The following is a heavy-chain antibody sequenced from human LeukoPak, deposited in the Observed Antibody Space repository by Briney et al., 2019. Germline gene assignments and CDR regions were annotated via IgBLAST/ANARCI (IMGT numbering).Heavy chain of an antibody. CDR1: GDSVSSNSAA. CDR2: TYYRSKWYN. Sequence: SQTLSLTCAIPGDSVSSNSAAWNWIRQSPSRGLEWLGRTYYRSKWYNDYAVSVKSRITINPDTSKNQFSLQLNSVTPEDTAVYYCARDAGRAYNYYGSGSYYYFDYWGQGTLVTVSS. V-gene: IGHV6-1*01. CDR3: ARDAGRAYNYYGSGSYYYFDY. D-gene: IGHD3-10*01. J-gene: IGHJ4*02.